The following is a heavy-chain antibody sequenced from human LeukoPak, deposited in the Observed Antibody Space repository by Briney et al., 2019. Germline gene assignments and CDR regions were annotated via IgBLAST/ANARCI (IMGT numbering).Heavy chain of an antibody. D-gene: IGHD2-2*01. V-gene: IGHV3-74*01. J-gene: IGHJ4*02. CDR2: INSGGSST. Sequence: GGSLRLSCAASGFTFSSYWMHWVRQAPGKGLVWVSRINSGGSSTSYADSVKGRFTISRDNAKNTLYLQMNSLRAEDTAVYYCVVVPAAMFATAPDYWGQGTLVTVSS. CDR1: GFTFSSYW. CDR3: VVVPAAMFATAPDY.